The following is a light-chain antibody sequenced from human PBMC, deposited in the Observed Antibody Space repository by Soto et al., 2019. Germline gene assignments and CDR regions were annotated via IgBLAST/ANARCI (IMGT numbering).Light chain of an antibody. V-gene: IGLV2-8*01. CDR2: EVR. J-gene: IGLJ1*01. CDR1: SSDVGGYNH. Sequence: QSVLTQPASVSGSPGQSITISCTGTSSDVGGYNHVSWYQQHPGKAPKLIIYEVRNRPSGVPDRFSGSKSGNTASLTVSGLQAEDEADYYCSSYSGTNNYVFGTGTKLTVL. CDR3: SSYSGTNNYV.